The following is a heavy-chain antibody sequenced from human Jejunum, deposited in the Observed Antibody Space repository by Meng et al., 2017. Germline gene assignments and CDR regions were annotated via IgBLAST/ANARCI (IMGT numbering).Heavy chain of an antibody. Sequence: GESLKIPCAASEFSVSSDFMIWVRQAPGKGLEWVSMIHASAGTRFADSVKGRLTISTDNSKNTLYLQMNSLTSEDTALYYCANRWVWGLGTLVTVSS. CDR2: IHASAGT. J-gene: IGHJ4*02. V-gene: IGHV3-66*03. CDR1: EFSVSSDF. D-gene: IGHD5-24*01. CDR3: ANRWV.